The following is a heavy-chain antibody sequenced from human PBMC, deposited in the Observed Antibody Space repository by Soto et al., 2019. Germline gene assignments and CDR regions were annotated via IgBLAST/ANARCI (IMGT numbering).Heavy chain of an antibody. Sequence: PGGSLRLSCAASGFTFSSYAMHWVRQAPGKGLEWVAVISYDGSNKYYADSVKGRFTISRDNSKNTLCLQMNSLRAEDTAVYYCARDIYRFPPSYWGQGTLVTVSS. D-gene: IGHD3-10*01. CDR1: GFTFSSYA. CDR2: ISYDGSNK. CDR3: ARDIYRFPPSY. J-gene: IGHJ4*02. V-gene: IGHV3-30-3*01.